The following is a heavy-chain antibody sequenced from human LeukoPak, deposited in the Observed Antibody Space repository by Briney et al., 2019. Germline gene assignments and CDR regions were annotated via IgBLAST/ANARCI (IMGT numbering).Heavy chain of an antibody. CDR1: GYTFTSYG. Sequence: GASVKVSCKASGYTFTSYGISWVRQAPGQGPEWMGWISAYNGNTNYAQKLQGRVTMTTDTSTSTAYMELRSLRSDDTAVYYCARGSVTTSGNYYYYGMDVWGQGTTVTVSS. CDR3: ARGSVTTSGNYYYYGMDV. J-gene: IGHJ6*02. CDR2: ISAYNGNT. V-gene: IGHV1-18*01. D-gene: IGHD4-17*01.